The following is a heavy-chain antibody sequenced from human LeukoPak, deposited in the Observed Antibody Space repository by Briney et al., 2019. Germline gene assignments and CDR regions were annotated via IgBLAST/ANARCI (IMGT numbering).Heavy chain of an antibody. Sequence: PSETLSPTCTVSGGSISSGDYYWGWIRQPPGKGLEWIGSISYSGSTYNNPSLKSRVTISVDTSKNQFSLKLSSVTAPDTAVYYCARRVYSGSYNWYFDLWGRGTLVTVSS. CDR2: ISYSGST. J-gene: IGHJ2*01. CDR3: ARRVYSGSYNWYFDL. D-gene: IGHD1-26*01. V-gene: IGHV4-39*01. CDR1: GGSISSGDYY.